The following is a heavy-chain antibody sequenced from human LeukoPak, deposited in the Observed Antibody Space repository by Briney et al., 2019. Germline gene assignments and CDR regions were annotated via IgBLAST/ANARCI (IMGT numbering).Heavy chain of an antibody. Sequence: GGSLRLSCAASGFTFSSYSMNWVRQAPGKGLEWVSSISSSSSYIYYADSVKGRFTISRDNAKNSLYLQMNSLRAEDTAVYYCAGKGGPSPRWFDPWGQGTLVTVSS. CDR3: AGKGGPSPRWFDP. V-gene: IGHV3-21*01. D-gene: IGHD1-26*01. CDR1: GFTFSSYS. CDR2: ISSSSSYI. J-gene: IGHJ5*02.